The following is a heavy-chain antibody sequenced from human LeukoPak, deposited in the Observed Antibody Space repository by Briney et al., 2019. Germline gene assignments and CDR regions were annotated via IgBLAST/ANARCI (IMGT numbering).Heavy chain of an antibody. V-gene: IGHV3-23*01. CDR3: AKGPDYGMCDY. CDR1: GFTFSNAV. J-gene: IGHJ4*02. CDR2: ISASGGNT. D-gene: IGHD4-17*01. Sequence: GGSLRLSCAASGFTFSNAVMSWVRQAPGKGLEWVSTISASGGNTYYADSVKGRFTISRDNSKNTLYLQMNSLRAEDTAVYYCAKGPDYGMCDYWGQGTLVTVSS.